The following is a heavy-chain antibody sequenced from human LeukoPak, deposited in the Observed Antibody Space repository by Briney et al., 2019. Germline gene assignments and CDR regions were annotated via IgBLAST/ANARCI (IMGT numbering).Heavy chain of an antibody. CDR1: GGSISSGGYS. CDR2: IYYSGST. J-gene: IGHJ4*02. Sequence: SQTLSLTCTVSGGSISSGGYSWSWIRQHPGKGLEWIGYIYYSGSTYYNPSLKSRVTISVDTSKNQFSLKLSSVTAADTAVYYCARAPFNITMVRGVIYFDYWGQGTLVTVSS. D-gene: IGHD3-10*01. CDR3: ARAPFNITMVRGVIYFDY. V-gene: IGHV4-31*03.